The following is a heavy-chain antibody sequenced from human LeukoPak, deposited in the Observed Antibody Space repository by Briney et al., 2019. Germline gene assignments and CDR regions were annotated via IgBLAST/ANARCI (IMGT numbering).Heavy chain of an antibody. CDR3: ARSQPPYSTRWYYFDY. J-gene: IGHJ4*02. D-gene: IGHD6-13*01. V-gene: IGHV4-4*07. Sequence: SETLSLTCTASGGSISTYYWSWIRQPVGKGLEWIGRIYTSGSTDYNPSLKSRVTMSVDTSKNQFSLKLSSVTAADTAVYYCARSQPPYSTRWYYFDYWGQGTLVTVSS. CDR2: IYTSGST. CDR1: GGSISTYY.